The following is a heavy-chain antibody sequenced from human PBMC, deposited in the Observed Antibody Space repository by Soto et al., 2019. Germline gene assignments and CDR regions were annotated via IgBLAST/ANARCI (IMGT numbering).Heavy chain of an antibody. Sequence: PSETLSLTCTVSGGSISSSSYYWGWIRQPPGKGLEWIGSIYYSGSTYYNPSLKSRVTISVDTSKNQFSLKLSSVTAADTAVYYCASEVIVAAGGWFDPWGQGTLVTVSS. J-gene: IGHJ5*02. V-gene: IGHV4-39*01. CDR1: GGSISSSSYY. CDR3: ASEVIVAAGGWFDP. D-gene: IGHD3-22*01. CDR2: IYYSGST.